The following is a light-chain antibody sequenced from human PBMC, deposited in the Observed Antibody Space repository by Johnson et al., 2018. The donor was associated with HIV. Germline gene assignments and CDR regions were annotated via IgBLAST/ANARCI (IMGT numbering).Light chain of an antibody. V-gene: IGLV1-51*02. J-gene: IGLJ1*01. CDR2: EDY. CDR3: GAWDSSLSAYV. Sequence: QSALTQPPSVSAAPGQKVTISCSGSSSNIGNNYVSWYQQLPGTAPKLLIYEDYKRPSGIPDRFSGSKSGASATLGITGLQTGDEADYYCGAWDSSLSAYVFGTGTQVTVL. CDR1: SSNIGNNY.